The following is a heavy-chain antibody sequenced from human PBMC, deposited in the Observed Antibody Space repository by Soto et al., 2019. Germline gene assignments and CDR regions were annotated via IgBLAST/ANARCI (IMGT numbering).Heavy chain of an antibody. CDR2: IWYDGSNK. Sequence: GGSLRLSCAASGFTFSSYGMHWVRQAPGKGLEWVAVIWYDGSNKYYADSVKGRFTISRDNSKNTLYLQMNSLRAEDTAVYYCARDHLQIGYRSSKEWGLPYYWGQGTLVTAPQ. D-gene: IGHD1-26*01. CDR1: GFTFSSYG. V-gene: IGHV3-33*01. CDR3: ARDHLQIGYRSSKEWGLPYY. J-gene: IGHJ4*02.